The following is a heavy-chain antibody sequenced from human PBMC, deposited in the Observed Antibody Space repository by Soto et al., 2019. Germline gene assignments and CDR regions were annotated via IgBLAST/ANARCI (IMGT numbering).Heavy chain of an antibody. Sequence: ASVKVSCKGSGYTFTGYYMHWVLQAPGQGLEWMGWINPNSGGTNYAQKFQGRVTMTRDTSISTAYMELSRLRSDDTAVYYCARGVAAAGTNWFDPWGQGTLVTVSS. V-gene: IGHV1-2*02. CDR2: INPNSGGT. CDR3: ARGVAAAGTNWFDP. J-gene: IGHJ5*02. CDR1: GYTFTGYY. D-gene: IGHD6-13*01.